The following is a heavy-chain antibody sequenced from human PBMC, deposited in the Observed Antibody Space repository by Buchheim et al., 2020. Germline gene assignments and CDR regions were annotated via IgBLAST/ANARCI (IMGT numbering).Heavy chain of an antibody. Sequence: QVQLQESGPGLVKPSETLSLTCTVSGGSISSYYWSWIRQPPGKGLEWIGYIYYSGSTNYNPSLKSRVTISVDTSKNQFSLKLSSVTAADTAVYYCALGYCSSTSCPQNYYYYYGMDVWGQGTT. CDR2: IYYSGST. V-gene: IGHV4-59*01. CDR3: ALGYCSSTSCPQNYYYYYGMDV. D-gene: IGHD2-2*01. J-gene: IGHJ6*02. CDR1: GGSISSYY.